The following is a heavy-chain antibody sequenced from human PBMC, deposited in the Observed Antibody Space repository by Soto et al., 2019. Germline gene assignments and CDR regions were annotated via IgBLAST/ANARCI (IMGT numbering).Heavy chain of an antibody. J-gene: IGHJ4*02. Sequence: SETLSLTCAVYGGSFSGYYWSWIRQPPGKGLEWIGEINHGGSTNYNPSLKSRVTISVDTSNNQFSLKLSSVTAADTAVYYCARPHSLYGDYGFWGQGTLVTVSS. CDR2: INHGGST. CDR3: ARPHSLYGDYGF. V-gene: IGHV4-34*01. D-gene: IGHD4-17*01. CDR1: GGSFSGYY.